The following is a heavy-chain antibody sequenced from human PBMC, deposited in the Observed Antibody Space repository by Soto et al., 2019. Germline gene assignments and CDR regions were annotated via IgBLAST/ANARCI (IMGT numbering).Heavy chain of an antibody. Sequence: ASVKVSCKASGYTLTGYYMHWVRQAPGQGLEWMGWINPNSGGTNYAQKFQGWVTMTRDTSISTAYMELSRLRSDDTAVYYCARGREEYQLLSLDYWGQGTLVTVSS. CDR1: GYTLTGYY. J-gene: IGHJ4*02. D-gene: IGHD2-2*01. CDR3: ARGREEYQLLSLDY. V-gene: IGHV1-2*04. CDR2: INPNSGGT.